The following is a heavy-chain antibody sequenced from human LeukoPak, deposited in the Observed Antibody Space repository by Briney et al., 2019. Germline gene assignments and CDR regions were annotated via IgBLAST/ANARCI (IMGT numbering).Heavy chain of an antibody. CDR1: GYTFTSYG. CDR3: ARAGYYGSGSYYNVLSDAFDI. D-gene: IGHD3-10*01. Sequence: SVKVSCKASGYTFTSYGISWVRQAPGQGLEWMGRIIPIFGTANYAQKFQGRVTITTDESTSTAYMELSSLRSEDTAVYYCARAGYYGSGSYYNVLSDAFDIWGQGTMVTVSS. V-gene: IGHV1-69*05. CDR2: IIPIFGTA. J-gene: IGHJ3*02.